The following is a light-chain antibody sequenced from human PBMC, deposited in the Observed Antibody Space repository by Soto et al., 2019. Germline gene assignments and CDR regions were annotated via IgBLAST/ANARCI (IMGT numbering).Light chain of an antibody. CDR1: SGDIGGFYY. J-gene: IGLJ1*01. CDR3: SSYTAGSTI. V-gene: IGLV2-14*01. Sequence: QSALTQPASVSGSPGQSITISCTGTSGDIGGFYYVSWYQQLPGEAPKLLISEVTHRPSGVSYRFSGSKSGNTASLTISGLQAEDEGDYYCSSYTAGSTIFGTGTKVTVL. CDR2: EVT.